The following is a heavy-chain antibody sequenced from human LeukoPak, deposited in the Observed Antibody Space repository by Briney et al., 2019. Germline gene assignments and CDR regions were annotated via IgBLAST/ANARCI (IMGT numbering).Heavy chain of an antibody. J-gene: IGHJ4*02. V-gene: IGHV2-5*02. CDR2: IYWDDDK. CDR1: GFSLSTSGVG. CDR3: AHRGLYCGGDCYWGFDY. D-gene: IGHD2-21*02. Sequence: SGPTLVKPTQTLTLTCTLSGFSLSTSGVGVGWIRQPPGKALEWLALIYWDDDKRYSPSLKSRLTITKDTSKNQVVLTMTNMDPVDTATYYCAHRGLYCGGDCYWGFDYWGQGTLVTVSS.